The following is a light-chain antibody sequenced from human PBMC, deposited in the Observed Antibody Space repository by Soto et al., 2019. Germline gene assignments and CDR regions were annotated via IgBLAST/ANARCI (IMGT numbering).Light chain of an antibody. CDR3: SSYAGSGNV. V-gene: IGLV2-8*01. CDR1: SSDVGGYNY. Sequence: QSALTQPPSASGSPEQSVAISCTGTSSDVGGYNYVSWYQQHPGKAPKLMIYEVNKRPSGVPDRFSGSKSGNTASLTVSGLQAEDEADYYCSSYAGSGNVFGTGTKLTVL. J-gene: IGLJ1*01. CDR2: EVN.